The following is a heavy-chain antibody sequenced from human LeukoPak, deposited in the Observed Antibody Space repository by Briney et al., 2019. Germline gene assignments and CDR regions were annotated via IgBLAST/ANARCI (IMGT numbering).Heavy chain of an antibody. CDR3: ARGDTVGRARGPGTFDP. D-gene: IGHD2-15*01. J-gene: IGHJ5*02. Sequence: SVTVSCTASGGTFSSYAISWVRQAPGQGLEWMGGIIPIFGTANYAQKFQGRVTITADESTSTAYMELSSLRSEDTAVYYCARGDTVGRARGPGTFDPWGQGTLVTVSS. CDR1: GGTFSSYA. CDR2: IIPIFGTA. V-gene: IGHV1-69*01.